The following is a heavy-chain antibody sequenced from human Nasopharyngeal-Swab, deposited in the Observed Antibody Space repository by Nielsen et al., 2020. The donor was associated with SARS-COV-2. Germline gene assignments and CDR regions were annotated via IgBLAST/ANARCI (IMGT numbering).Heavy chain of an antibody. Sequence: ASVKVSCKASGYTFTSYYMHWVRQAPGQGLEWMGIINPSGGSTSYAQKFQGRVTMTRDTSTSTVYMGLSSLRSEDTAVYYCARRYCSGGSCRWGMDVWGQGTTVTVSS. CDR2: INPSGGST. CDR3: ARRYCSGGSCRWGMDV. CDR1: GYTFTSYY. J-gene: IGHJ6*02. D-gene: IGHD2-15*01. V-gene: IGHV1-46*01.